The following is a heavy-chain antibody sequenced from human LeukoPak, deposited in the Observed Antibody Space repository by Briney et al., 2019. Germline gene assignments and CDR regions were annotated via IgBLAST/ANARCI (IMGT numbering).Heavy chain of an antibody. D-gene: IGHD6-19*01. J-gene: IGHJ4*02. CDR1: GFTFGDYA. CDR2: IRYDGNNK. Sequence: GGSLRLSCTASGFTFGDYAMSWFRQAPGKGLEWVAFIRYDGNNKYYADSVKGRFTISRDNSKNTLYLQMNSLRAEDTAVYYCASAAVAGFWYFDYWGQGTLVTVSS. CDR3: ASAAVAGFWYFDY. V-gene: IGHV3-30*02.